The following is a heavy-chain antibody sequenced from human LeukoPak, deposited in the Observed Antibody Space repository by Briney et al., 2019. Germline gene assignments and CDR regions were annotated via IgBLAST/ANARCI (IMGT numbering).Heavy chain of an antibody. CDR3: ARYKQQLVGRTHFDY. Sequence: PSETLFLTCAVSGYSISSNYYWGWIRQPPGKGLEWIGSIYHSGSTYYNPSLKSRVTISVDTSKNQFSLKLSSVTAADTAVYYCARYKQQLVGRTHFDYWGQGTLVTVSS. CDR2: IYHSGST. J-gene: IGHJ4*02. V-gene: IGHV4-38-2*01. CDR1: GYSISSNYY. D-gene: IGHD6-13*01.